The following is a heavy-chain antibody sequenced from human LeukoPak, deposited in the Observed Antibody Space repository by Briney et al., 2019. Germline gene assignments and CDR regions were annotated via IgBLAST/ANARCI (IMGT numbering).Heavy chain of an antibody. D-gene: IGHD3-3*01. Sequence: PGGSLRLSCTPSGFTFGDYAMGCFRQAPEKGLEWVGLVRSKAYGGTTEYAASVKARFTISRDDSESTAYLQMNSLETEDTAVYYCARDRFGVGISGYGMDVWGQGTTVTVSS. CDR2: VRSKAYGGTT. V-gene: IGHV3-49*03. CDR3: ARDRFGVGISGYGMDV. CDR1: GFTFGDYA. J-gene: IGHJ6*02.